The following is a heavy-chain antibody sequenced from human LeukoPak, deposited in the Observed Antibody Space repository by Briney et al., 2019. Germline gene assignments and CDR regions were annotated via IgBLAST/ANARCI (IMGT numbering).Heavy chain of an antibody. CDR3: ARDQEGFDY. CDR1: GYTFASYG. V-gene: IGHV1-46*01. J-gene: IGHJ4*02. Sequence: ASVKVSCKASGYTFASYGISWVRQAPGQGLEWMGMIYPRDGSTSYAQKFQGRVTVTRDTSTSTVHMELSGLRSEDTAVYYCARDQEGFDYWGQGTLVTVSS. CDR2: IYPRDGST.